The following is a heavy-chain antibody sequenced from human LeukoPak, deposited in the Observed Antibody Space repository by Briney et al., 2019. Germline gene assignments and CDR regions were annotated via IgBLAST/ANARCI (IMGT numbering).Heavy chain of an antibody. V-gene: IGHV3-23*01. CDR2: ISGSSGST. J-gene: IGHJ4*02. Sequence: GGSLRLSCAASGFTFSSYAMSWVRQAPGKGLEWVSAISGSSGSTYYADSVKGRFTISRDNSKNTLYLQMNSLRAEDTAVYYCASTSQPLDPYYFDYWGQGTLVTVSS. CDR1: GFTFSSYA. CDR3: ASTSQPLDPYYFDY. D-gene: IGHD2-2*01.